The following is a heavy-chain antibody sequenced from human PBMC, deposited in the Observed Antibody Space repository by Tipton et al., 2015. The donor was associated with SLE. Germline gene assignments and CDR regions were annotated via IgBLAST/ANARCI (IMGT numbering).Heavy chain of an antibody. J-gene: IGHJ4*02. D-gene: IGHD2-2*01. CDR3: ARAQCSIVVVPAAPYYFDY. CDR2: IKQDGSEK. V-gene: IGHV3-7*01. CDR1: GFTFSSYW. Sequence: SLRLSCAASGFTFSSYWMSWASQAPGKGLEWVANIKQDGSEKYYVDSVKGRFTISRDNAKNTLYLQMNSLRAEDTSVYYCARAQCSIVVVPAAPYYFDYWGQGTLVTVSS.